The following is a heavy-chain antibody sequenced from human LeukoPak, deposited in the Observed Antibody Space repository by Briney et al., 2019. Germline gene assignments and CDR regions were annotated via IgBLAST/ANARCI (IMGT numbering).Heavy chain of an antibody. V-gene: IGHV3-30*18. CDR3: AKSTTPQSNPWFDP. CDR1: GFTFSSYG. D-gene: IGHD2/OR15-2a*01. Sequence: PGGSLRLSCAASGFTFSSYGMHWVRQAPGKGLEWVAVISYDGSNKYYADSVKGRFTISRDNSKNTLYLQMDSLRAEDTAVYYCAKSTTPQSNPWFDPWGQGTLVTVSS. CDR2: ISYDGSNK. J-gene: IGHJ5*02.